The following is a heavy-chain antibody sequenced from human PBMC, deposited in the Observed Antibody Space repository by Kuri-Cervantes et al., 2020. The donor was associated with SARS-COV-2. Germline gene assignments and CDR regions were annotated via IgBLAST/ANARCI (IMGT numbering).Heavy chain of an antibody. V-gene: IGHV3-23*01. Sequence: GGSLRLSCAASGFTFSSYAMSWVRQAPGKGLEWVSAISGSGGSTYYADSVKGRFTISRDNSKNTLYLQINSLRAEDTAVYYCAKAKRVGATTPPFDYWGQGTLVTVSS. D-gene: IGHD1-26*01. CDR1: GFTFSSYA. J-gene: IGHJ4*02. CDR3: AKAKRVGATTPPFDY. CDR2: ISGSGGST.